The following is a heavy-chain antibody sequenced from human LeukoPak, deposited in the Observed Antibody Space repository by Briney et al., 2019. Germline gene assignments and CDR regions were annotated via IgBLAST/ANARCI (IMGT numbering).Heavy chain of an antibody. CDR1: GDSVSSNSAA. CDR3: ARMVGLVSDY. D-gene: IGHD3-10*01. V-gene: IGHV6-1*01. J-gene: IGHJ4*02. Sequence: SQTLSPTCAISGDSVSSNSAAWNWIRQSPSRGLEWLGRTYYRSKWYSYYAASVKSRITINPDTSKNQFSLQLKSVTPEDTAVYYCARMVGLVSDYWGQGTLVTVSS. CDR2: TYYRSKWYS.